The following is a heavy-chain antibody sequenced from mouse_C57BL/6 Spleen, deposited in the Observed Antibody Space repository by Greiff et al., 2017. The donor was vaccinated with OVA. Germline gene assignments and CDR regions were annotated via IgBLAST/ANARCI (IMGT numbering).Heavy chain of an antibody. CDR3: ARESLYYYAMDY. CDR1: GFTFSDYY. V-gene: IGHV5-16*01. J-gene: IGHJ4*01. CDR2: INYDGSST. Sequence: EVQLQQSEGGLVQPGSSMKLSCTASGFTFSDYYMAWVRQVPEKGLEWVANINYDGSSTYYLDSLKSRFIISRDNAKNILYLQMSSLKSEDTATYYCARESLYYYAMDYWGQGTSVTVSS.